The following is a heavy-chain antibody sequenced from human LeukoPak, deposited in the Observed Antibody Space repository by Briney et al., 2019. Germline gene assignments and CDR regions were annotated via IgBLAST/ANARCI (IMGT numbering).Heavy chain of an antibody. J-gene: IGHJ4*02. CDR3: ARDPISDSYFDY. D-gene: IGHD3-9*01. Sequence: SVKVSCKASGGTFSSYAINWVRQAPGQGLEWMGRIIAIFGTANYAQKFQGRVTITTDESTSTAYMDLSSLRSEDTAVYYCARDPISDSYFDYWGQGTLVTVSS. V-gene: IGHV1-69*05. CDR1: GGTFSSYA. CDR2: IIAIFGTA.